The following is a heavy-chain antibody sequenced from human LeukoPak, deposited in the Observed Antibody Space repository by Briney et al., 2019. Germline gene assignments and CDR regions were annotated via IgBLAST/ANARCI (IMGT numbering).Heavy chain of an antibody. CDR1: GFTFSSYA. J-gene: IGHJ4*02. Sequence: TGGSLRLSCAASGFTFSSYAMSWVRQAPGKGLEWVSAISSNGGNTHYADSVKGRFTISRDNSKNTLYVQMNSLRAEDTAVYYCAKEQRLYSSSPFDYWGQGTLVTVSS. D-gene: IGHD6-13*01. CDR3: AKEQRLYSSSPFDY. V-gene: IGHV3-23*01. CDR2: ISSNGGNT.